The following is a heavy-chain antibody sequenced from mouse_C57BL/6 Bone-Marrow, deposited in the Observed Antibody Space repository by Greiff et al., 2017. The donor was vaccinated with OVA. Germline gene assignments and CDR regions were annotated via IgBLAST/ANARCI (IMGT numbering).Heavy chain of an antibody. CDR2: IDPSDSYT. CDR3: ARSRWLLPYATDY. D-gene: IGHD2-3*01. Sequence: VQLQQPGAELVMPGASVKLSCKASGYTFTSYWMHWVKQRPGQGLEWIGEIDPSDSYTNYNQKFKGKSTLTVDKSSSTAYMQLSSLTSEDSAVYYCARSRWLLPYATDYWGQGTSVTVSS. CDR1: GYTFTSYW. V-gene: IGHV1-69*01. J-gene: IGHJ4*01.